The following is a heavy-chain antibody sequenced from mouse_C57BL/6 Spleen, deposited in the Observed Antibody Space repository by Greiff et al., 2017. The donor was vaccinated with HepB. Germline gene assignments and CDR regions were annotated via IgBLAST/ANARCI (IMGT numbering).Heavy chain of an antibody. J-gene: IGHJ2*01. CDR2: IYPGDGDT. D-gene: IGHD1-1*01. CDR3: AVYYYGSSPSFDY. Sequence: QVQLQQSGAELVKPGASVKISCKASGYAFSSYWMNWVKQRPGKGLEWIVQIYPGDGDTNYNGKFKGKATLTADKSSSTAYMQLSSLTSEDSAVYFCAVYYYGSSPSFDYWGQGTTLTVSS. V-gene: IGHV1-80*01. CDR1: GYAFSSYW.